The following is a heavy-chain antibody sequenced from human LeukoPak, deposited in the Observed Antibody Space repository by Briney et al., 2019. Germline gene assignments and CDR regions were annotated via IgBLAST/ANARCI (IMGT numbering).Heavy chain of an antibody. CDR1: GFTFSSSY. D-gene: IGHD1-26*01. J-gene: IGHJ4*02. V-gene: IGHV3-66*01. CDR2: IYSGGST. CDR3: ARGRVGANFDY. Sequence: GGSLRLSCAASGFTFSSSYMSWVRQAPGKGLEWVSVIYSGGSTYYADSVKGRFTISRDNSKNTLYLQMNSLRAEDTAVYYCARGRVGANFDYWGQGTLVTVSS.